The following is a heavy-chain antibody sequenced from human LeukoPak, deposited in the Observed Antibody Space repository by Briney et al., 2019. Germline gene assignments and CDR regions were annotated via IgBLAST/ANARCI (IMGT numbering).Heavy chain of an antibody. CDR1: GFSFSDYY. Sequence: PGGSLRLSCTASGFSFSDYYMSWIRQAPGRGLEWISYISSSSSHIKYADPVKGRFTISRDSSKNLLFLQMHSLRADDTAVYYIAIVTAFCGGYCYSYFDYWGQGTLVTVSS. CDR3: AIVTAFCGGYCYSYFDY. CDR2: ISSSSSHI. V-gene: IGHV3-11*05. D-gene: IGHD2-21*02. J-gene: IGHJ4*02.